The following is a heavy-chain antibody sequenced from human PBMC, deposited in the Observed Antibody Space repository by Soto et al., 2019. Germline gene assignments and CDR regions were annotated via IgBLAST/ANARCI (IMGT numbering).Heavy chain of an antibody. CDR1: GFIFTNHG. V-gene: IGHV3-33*01. Sequence: QVQLVESGGGVVQPGRSLRLSCAASGFIFTNHGWHWVRQAPGKGLEWVAMIWFDGSNKYYADSVKGRFTISRDDSKNTLYLQMNSLRTEDTAVYYCARDRSASGSHAGWFDPWGQGTLVTVSS. D-gene: IGHD3-10*01. CDR3: ARDRSASGSHAGWFDP. J-gene: IGHJ5*02. CDR2: IWFDGSNK.